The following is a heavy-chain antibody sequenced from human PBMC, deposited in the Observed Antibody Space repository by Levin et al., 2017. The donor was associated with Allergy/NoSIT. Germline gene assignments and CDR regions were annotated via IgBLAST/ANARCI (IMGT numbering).Heavy chain of an antibody. V-gene: IGHV3-66*02. CDR1: GFTVNTTY. CDR3: ARWRVGARQTRHNWFDP. Sequence: LSLTCAASGFTVNTTYMSWVRQTPGKGLEWVSTIYSGGETYYADSVKGRFSISRDKSKNTLYLQMNSLRPEDSAMFYCARWRVGARQTRHNWFDPWGQGALVTVSS. CDR2: IYSGGET. J-gene: IGHJ5*02. D-gene: IGHD3-16*01.